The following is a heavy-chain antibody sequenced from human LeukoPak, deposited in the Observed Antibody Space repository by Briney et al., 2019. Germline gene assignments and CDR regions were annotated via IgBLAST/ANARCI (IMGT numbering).Heavy chain of an antibody. CDR2: ISYSGTP. D-gene: IGHD3-10*01. CDR1: GASISSTSYY. J-gene: IGHJ4*02. Sequence: PSETLSLTCSVSGASISSTSYYGGWIRRPPGNGLEWIGRISYSGTPFYSPSLESRVPISADTSKNQFSLKLSYVTAKDTAVYSCAPVWVRSVIIFGVFDYWGQGIRVTVSS. CDR3: APVWVRSVIIFGVFDY. V-gene: IGHV4-39*07.